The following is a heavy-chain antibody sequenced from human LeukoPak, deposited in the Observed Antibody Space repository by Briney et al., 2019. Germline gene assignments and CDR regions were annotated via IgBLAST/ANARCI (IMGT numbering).Heavy chain of an antibody. CDR3: ARGFRNGPSDC. V-gene: IGHV3-20*04. CDR2: INRNGGST. D-gene: IGHD2-8*01. J-gene: IGHJ4*02. Sequence: GGSLRLPCEASGLTFDDYGMSWVRQPPGKGLEWVSGINRNGGSTDYADSVKGRFTISRDNAKNSHFLQMNSLRVEDTALYYCARGFRNGPSDCWGQGTLVTVSS. CDR1: GLTFDDYG.